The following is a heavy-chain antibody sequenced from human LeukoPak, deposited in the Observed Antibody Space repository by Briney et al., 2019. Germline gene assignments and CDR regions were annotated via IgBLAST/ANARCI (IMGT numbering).Heavy chain of an antibody. J-gene: IGHJ3*02. Sequence: GSLRLSCTASGFTFGDYAMSWFRQAPGKGLEWVGFIRSKAYGGTTEYAASVKGRFTISRDDSKSIAYLQMNSLKTEDTAVYCCTSNHYDSSGDDAFDIWGQGTMVTVSS. D-gene: IGHD3-22*01. V-gene: IGHV3-49*03. CDR1: GFTFGDYA. CDR2: IRSKAYGGTT. CDR3: TSNHYDSSGDDAFDI.